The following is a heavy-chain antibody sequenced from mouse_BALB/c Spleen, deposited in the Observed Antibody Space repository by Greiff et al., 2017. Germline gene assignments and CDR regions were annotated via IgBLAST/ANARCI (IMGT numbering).Heavy chain of an antibody. V-gene: IGHV2-6-7*01. CDR2: IWGDGST. D-gene: IGHD2-14*01. CDR3: AREGYYRSFDY. J-gene: IGHJ2*01. CDR1: GFSLTGYG. Sequence: VQRVESGPGLVAPSQSLSITCTVSGFSLTGYGVNWVRQPPGKGLEWLGMIWGDGSTDYNSAPKSGLSISKDNSKSQVFLKMNSLQTDDTARYYCAREGYYRSFDYWGQGTTLTVSS.